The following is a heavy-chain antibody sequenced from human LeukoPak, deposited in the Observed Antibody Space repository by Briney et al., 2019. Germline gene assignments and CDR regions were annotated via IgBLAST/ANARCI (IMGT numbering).Heavy chain of an antibody. CDR2: IIPIFGTA. J-gene: IGHJ4*02. V-gene: IGHV1-69*13. CDR1: GGTFSSYA. Sequence: GASVKVSCKASGGTFSSYAISWMRQAPGQGLEWMGGIIPIFGTANYAQKFQGRVTITADESTSTAYMELSSLRSEDTAVYYCGMSGGAHILMGNWGQGTLVTVSS. CDR3: GMSGGAHILMGN. D-gene: IGHD3-10*02.